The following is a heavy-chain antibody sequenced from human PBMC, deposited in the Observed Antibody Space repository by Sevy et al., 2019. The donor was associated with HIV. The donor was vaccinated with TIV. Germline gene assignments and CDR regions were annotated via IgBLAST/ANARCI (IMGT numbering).Heavy chain of an antibody. CDR1: GFTFNSYG. J-gene: IGHJ4*02. Sequence: GESLKISCAASGFTFNSYGMHWVRQAPIKGLEWVASIYYDGNNKYYADSVKGRFTISRNESKNTLYLQMNSLRDEDTAVYYCARDSNEYGDYRLSYYFDYWGQGALVTVSS. D-gene: IGHD4-17*01. CDR3: ARDSNEYGDYRLSYYFDY. CDR2: IYYDGNNK. V-gene: IGHV3-33*01.